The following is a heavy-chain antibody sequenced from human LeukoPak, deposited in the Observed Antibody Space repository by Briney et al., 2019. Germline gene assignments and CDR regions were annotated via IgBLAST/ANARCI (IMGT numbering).Heavy chain of an antibody. CDR3: ARALNPLPGTYYFDY. J-gene: IGHJ4*02. D-gene: IGHD2-15*01. V-gene: IGHV4-4*07. Sequence: SETLSLTCTVSGASINSHYWSWIRQPAGKGLEWIGRIYISGSTNYNSSLQSRVTMSVDTSKNQFSLKLTSVTAADTAVYYCARALNPLPGTYYFDYWGQGTLVAVSS. CDR2: IYISGST. CDR1: GASINSHY.